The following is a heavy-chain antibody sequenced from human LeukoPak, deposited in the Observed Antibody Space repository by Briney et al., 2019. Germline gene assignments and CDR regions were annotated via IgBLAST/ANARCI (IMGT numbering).Heavy chain of an antibody. CDR1: GYTFTSYG. V-gene: IGHV1-18*01. Sequence: ASVKVSCKASGYTFTSYGISWVRQAPGQGLEWMGWISAYNGNTNYAQKLQGRVTMTTDTSTSTAYMELRSLRSDDTAVYYCARWRGYCSSTSCRNWDGIDVWGQGTTVTVSS. CDR2: ISAYNGNT. D-gene: IGHD2-2*01. CDR3: ARWRGYCSSTSCRNWDGIDV. J-gene: IGHJ6*02.